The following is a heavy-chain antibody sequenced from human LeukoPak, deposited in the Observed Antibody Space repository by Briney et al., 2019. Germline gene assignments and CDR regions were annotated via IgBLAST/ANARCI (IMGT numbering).Heavy chain of an antibody. D-gene: IGHD2-2*01. CDR3: ARDAQHCSSTSCFYISRPHYYYGMDV. Sequence: GASVKVSCKASGYTFTSYYMHWVRQAPGQGLEWMGIINPSGGSTSYAQKFQGRVTMTRDTSTSTVCMELSSLRSEDTAVYYCARDAQHCSSTSCFYISRPHYYYGMDVWGQGTTVTVSS. V-gene: IGHV1-46*01. CDR1: GYTFTSYY. CDR2: INPSGGST. J-gene: IGHJ6*02.